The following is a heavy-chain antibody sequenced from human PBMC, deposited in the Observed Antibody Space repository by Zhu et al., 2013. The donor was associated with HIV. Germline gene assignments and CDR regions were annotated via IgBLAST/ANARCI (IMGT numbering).Heavy chain of an antibody. V-gene: IGHV1-69*01. CDR1: GGTFSSYA. Sequence: QVQLVQSGAEVKKPGSSVKVSCKASGGTFSSYAISWVRQAPGQGLEWMGGIIPIFGTANYAQKFQGRVTITADESTSTAYMELSSLRSEDTAVYYCASNSRNLGYCSGGSCYSPDYWGQGTLVTVSS. J-gene: IGHJ4*02. CDR2: IIPIFGTA. CDR3: ASNSRNLGYCSGGSCYSPDY. D-gene: IGHD2-15*01.